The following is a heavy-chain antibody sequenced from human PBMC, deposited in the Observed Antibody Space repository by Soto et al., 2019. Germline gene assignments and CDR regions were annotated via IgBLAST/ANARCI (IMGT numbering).Heavy chain of an antibody. Sequence: PPGGSLRLSCAASGFTFSNYTMHWVRQAPGKGLEWVALISYDEIDKYFADAVKGRFTISRDNSKNTLYLQMDSLRAEDTAVYYCAGRSGSSDYWGRGTLVTVSS. CDR2: ISYDEIDK. CDR3: AGRSGSSDY. J-gene: IGHJ4*02. V-gene: IGHV3-30*04. D-gene: IGHD3-10*01. CDR1: GFTFSNYT.